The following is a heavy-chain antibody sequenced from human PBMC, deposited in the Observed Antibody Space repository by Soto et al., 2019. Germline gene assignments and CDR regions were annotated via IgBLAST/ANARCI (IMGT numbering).Heavy chain of an antibody. CDR2: TSYDENNR. CDR3: AKNPGYYYDSTGYHFDY. J-gene: IGHJ4*02. D-gene: IGHD3-22*01. Sequence: GGSLRLSCEASGFTFRSYAMHWVRQAPGKGLEWVASTSYDENNRYYADSVKGRFTISRDNSKNTLYLQMNSLRAEDTAVYYYAKNPGYYYDSTGYHFDYWGQGTLVTVSS. CDR1: GFTFRSYA. V-gene: IGHV3-30-3*01.